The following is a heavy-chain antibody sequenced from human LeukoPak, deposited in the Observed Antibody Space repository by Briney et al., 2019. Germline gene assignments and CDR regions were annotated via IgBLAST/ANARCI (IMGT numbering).Heavy chain of an antibody. J-gene: IGHJ5*02. CDR2: ISSSSSTI. CDR3: AGAGADDYGDYGWFDP. CDR1: GFTFSSYS. Sequence: GGSLRLSCAASGFTFSSYSMNWVRQAPGKGLEWVSYISSSSSTIYYADPVKGRFTISRDNAKNSLYLQMNSLRAEDTAVYYCAGAGADDYGDYGWFDPWGQGTLVTVSS. D-gene: IGHD4-17*01. V-gene: IGHV3-48*01.